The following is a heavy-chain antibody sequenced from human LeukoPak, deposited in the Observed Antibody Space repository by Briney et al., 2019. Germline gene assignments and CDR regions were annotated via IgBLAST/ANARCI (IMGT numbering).Heavy chain of an antibody. CDR2: ISSNGGST. D-gene: IGHD1-26*01. J-gene: IGHJ4*02. Sequence: PGGSLRLSCAASGFTFSSYAMRWVRQAPGKGLEYVSAISSNGGSTYYANSVKGRFTISRDNSKNTLYLQMGSLRAEDMAVYYCARGVGAAVDYWGQGTLVTVSS. CDR1: GFTFSSYA. V-gene: IGHV3-64*01. CDR3: ARGVGAAVDY.